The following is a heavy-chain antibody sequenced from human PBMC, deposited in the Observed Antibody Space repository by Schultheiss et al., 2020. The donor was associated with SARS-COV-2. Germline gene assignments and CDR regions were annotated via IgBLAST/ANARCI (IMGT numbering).Heavy chain of an antibody. CDR3: ARYSSGCFGWCYFDY. Sequence: SETLSLTCAVSGGSISSGGYSWSWIRQPPGKGLEWIGSIYHSGSTYYNPSLKSRVTISVDTSKSQFSLKLSSVTAADTAVYYCARYSSGCFGWCYFDYWGQGTLVTVSS. CDR2: IYHSGST. V-gene: IGHV4-30-2*03. CDR1: GGSISSGGYS. J-gene: IGHJ4*02. D-gene: IGHD6-19*01.